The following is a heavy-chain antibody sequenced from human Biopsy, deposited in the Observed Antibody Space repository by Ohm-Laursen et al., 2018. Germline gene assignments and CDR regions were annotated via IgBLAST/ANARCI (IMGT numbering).Heavy chain of an antibody. CDR1: GDSIATFNYY. Sequence: SETLSLTCSVSGDSIATFNYYWGWVRQPPGKGLEWLATIFYSGATYFSRTLESRLTISQDTSSNKFSPRLKYVTAADTGVYYCARIYFYGLGSSDYFFDSWGQGTLVTVSS. D-gene: IGHD3-10*01. J-gene: IGHJ4*02. CDR3: ARIYFYGLGSSDYFFDS. CDR2: IFYSGAT. V-gene: IGHV4-39*01.